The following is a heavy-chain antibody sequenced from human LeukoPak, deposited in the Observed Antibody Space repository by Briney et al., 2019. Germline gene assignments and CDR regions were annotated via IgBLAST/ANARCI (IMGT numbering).Heavy chain of an antibody. CDR2: ISSSGVTT. CDR3: VKDTYGFDY. V-gene: IGHV3-64D*06. Sequence: PGGSLRLSCSASGFTFRTSAMHWVRQAPGKGLEYVSGISSSGVTTYYAASVKGRFTISRDNSKNTLYLRMSSLRVEDTAVYYCVKDTYGFDYWGQGTLVTVSA. J-gene: IGHJ4*02. CDR1: GFTFRTSA. D-gene: IGHD2-8*01.